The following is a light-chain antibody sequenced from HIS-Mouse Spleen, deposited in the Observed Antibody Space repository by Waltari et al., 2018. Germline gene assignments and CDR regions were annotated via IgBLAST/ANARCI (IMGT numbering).Light chain of an antibody. CDR3: CSYAGSSTWV. J-gene: IGLJ3*02. CDR2: EGS. CDR1: ISAGGRYNL. V-gene: IGLV2-23*01. Sequence: QSALTQPASVSGSPGQSIPISCTGTISAGGRYNLSSGYQQPPRKAPKPMIYEGSKRPSGVSNRFSGSKSGNTASLTISGLQAEDEADYYCCSYAGSSTWVFGGGTKLTVL.